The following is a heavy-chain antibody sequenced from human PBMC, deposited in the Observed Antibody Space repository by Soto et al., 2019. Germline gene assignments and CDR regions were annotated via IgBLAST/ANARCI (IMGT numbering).Heavy chain of an antibody. Sequence: PGVSLRLSCAASGFTFSSYAMHWVRQAPGKGLEWVAVISYDGSNKYYADSVKGRFTISRDNSKNTLYLQMNSLRAEDTAVYYCAKAWVAARYNYFDYWGQGTLVTVSS. J-gene: IGHJ4*02. CDR1: GFTFSSYA. CDR2: ISYDGSNK. CDR3: AKAWVAARYNYFDY. V-gene: IGHV3-30-3*01. D-gene: IGHD6-6*01.